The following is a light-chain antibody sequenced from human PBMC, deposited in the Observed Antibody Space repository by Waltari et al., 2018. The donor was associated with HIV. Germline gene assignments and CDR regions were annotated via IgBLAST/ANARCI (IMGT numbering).Light chain of an antibody. CDR2: DVS. V-gene: IGLV2-14*01. CDR3: SSYRSTSTLGV. J-gene: IGLJ1*01. CDR1: SSDIGSYNY. Sequence: QSALTQPASVSGSPGQSITISCTGTSSDIGSYNYVSWYQQHPGRAPNLMIYDVSKRPSGVSNRFSGSKSGNTASLTISGLQAEDEADYYCSSYRSTSTLGVFGTGTKVTVL.